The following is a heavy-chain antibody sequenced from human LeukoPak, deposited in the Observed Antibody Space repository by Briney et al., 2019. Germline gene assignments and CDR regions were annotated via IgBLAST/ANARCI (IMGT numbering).Heavy chain of an antibody. CDR1: GGSFSGYY. D-gene: IGHD3-3*01. CDR3: ARAYYDFWSGYQFDY. J-gene: IGHJ4*02. Sequence: PSEPLSLTCAVYGGSFSGYYWSWIRQPPGKGLEWIGEINHSGSTNYNPSLKSRVTISVDTSKNQFSLKLSSVTAADTAVYYCARAYYDFWSGYQFDYWGQGTLVTVSS. CDR2: INHSGST. V-gene: IGHV4-34*01.